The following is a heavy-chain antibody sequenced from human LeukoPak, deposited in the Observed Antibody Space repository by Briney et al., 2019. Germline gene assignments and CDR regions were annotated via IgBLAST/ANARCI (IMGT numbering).Heavy chain of an antibody. Sequence: KPSETLSLTCAVYGGSFSGYYWSWIRQPPGKGLEWIGEINHSGSTNYNPSLKSRVTISVDTSKNQFSLKLSSVTAADTAVYYCARRKTTMVRGVIDYWDQGTLVTVSS. D-gene: IGHD3-10*01. CDR1: GGSFSGYY. CDR3: ARRKTTMVRGVIDY. J-gene: IGHJ4*02. CDR2: INHSGST. V-gene: IGHV4-34*01.